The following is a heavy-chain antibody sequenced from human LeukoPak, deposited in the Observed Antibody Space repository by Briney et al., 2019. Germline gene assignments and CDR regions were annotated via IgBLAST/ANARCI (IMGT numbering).Heavy chain of an antibody. Sequence: GGSPRLSCAASGFTFSSYEMNWVRQAPGKGLEWVSAISGSGGSTYYADSVKGRFTISRDNSKNTLYLQMNSLRAGDTAVYYCAKGSRSSGPSSFWGQGTLVTVSS. D-gene: IGHD6-6*01. CDR1: GFTFSSYE. CDR3: AKGSRSSGPSSF. CDR2: ISGSGGST. V-gene: IGHV3-23*01. J-gene: IGHJ1*01.